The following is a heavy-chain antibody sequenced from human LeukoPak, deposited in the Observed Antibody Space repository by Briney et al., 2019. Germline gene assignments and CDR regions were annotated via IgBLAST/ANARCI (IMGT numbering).Heavy chain of an antibody. V-gene: IGHV1-69*04. D-gene: IGHD1-26*01. CDR1: GGTFSSYA. CDR2: IIPILGIA. CDR3: AGGSGSQGYFDY. J-gene: IGHJ4*02. Sequence: VASVKVSCKASGGTFSSYAISWVRQAPGQGLEWMGRIIPILGIANYAQKFQGRVTITADKSTSTAYMELSSLRSEDTAVYYCAGGSGSQGYFDYWGQGTLVTVSS.